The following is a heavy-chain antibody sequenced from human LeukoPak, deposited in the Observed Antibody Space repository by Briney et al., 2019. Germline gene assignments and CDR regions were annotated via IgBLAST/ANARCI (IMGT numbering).Heavy chain of an antibody. CDR1: GDSISNRDYY. Sequence: PSQTLSLTCTVSGDSISNRDYYWSWIRQSPGKGLEWIGYIYYSGSTYCSPSLKSRITISLDASKNQFSLNLCSVTAADTAVYYCGRSSGYYYNYWGQGTLVTVSS. J-gene: IGHJ4*02. CDR3: GRSSGYYYNY. V-gene: IGHV4-30-4*01. D-gene: IGHD3-22*01. CDR2: IYYSGST.